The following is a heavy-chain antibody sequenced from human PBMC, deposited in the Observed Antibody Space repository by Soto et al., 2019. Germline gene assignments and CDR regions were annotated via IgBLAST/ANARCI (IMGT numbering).Heavy chain of an antibody. Sequence: PSETPSLTCTVSGGSITSSNYYWGWIRQPPGKGLEWIGSMYYSGSTYYNPSLKSRVTISVDTSKNQFSLRLNSVTAADTAVYYCARHGAGYCSSTSCYPPQGWFDPWGQGTLVTVSS. J-gene: IGHJ5*02. CDR2: MYYSGST. V-gene: IGHV4-39*01. CDR3: ARHGAGYCSSTSCYPPQGWFDP. CDR1: GGSITSSNYY. D-gene: IGHD2-2*01.